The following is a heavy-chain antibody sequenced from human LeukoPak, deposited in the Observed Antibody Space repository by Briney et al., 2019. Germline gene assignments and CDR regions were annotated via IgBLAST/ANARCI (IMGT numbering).Heavy chain of an antibody. Sequence: GGSLRLSCAASGFTFSSYSMNWVRQAPGKGLEWVSSISSSSSYIYYADSVKGRFTISRDNAKNSLYLQMNSLRAEDTAVYYCAREDKIVSNDAFDIWDQGTMVTVSS. CDR2: ISSSSSYI. CDR3: AREDKIVSNDAFDI. D-gene: IGHD5/OR15-5a*01. V-gene: IGHV3-21*01. CDR1: GFTFSSYS. J-gene: IGHJ3*02.